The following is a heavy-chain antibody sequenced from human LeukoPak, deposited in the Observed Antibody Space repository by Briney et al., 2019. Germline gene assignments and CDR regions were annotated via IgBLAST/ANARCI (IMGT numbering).Heavy chain of an antibody. CDR3: ARGHYGYCSSTSCYIWGDYYYYGMDV. CDR1: GGSISSGAFY. V-gene: IGHV4-39*07. CDR2: INHSGST. Sequence: SETLSLTCTVSGGSISSGAFYWNWIRQPPGKGLEWIGEINHSGSTNYNRSLKSRVTISVDTSKNQFSLKLSTVTAADTAVYYCARGHYGYCSSTSCYIWGDYYYYGMDVWGQGTTVTVSS. J-gene: IGHJ6*02. D-gene: IGHD2-2*02.